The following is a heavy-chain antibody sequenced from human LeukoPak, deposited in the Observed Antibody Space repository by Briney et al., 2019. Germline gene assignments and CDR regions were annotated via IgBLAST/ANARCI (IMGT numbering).Heavy chain of an antibody. V-gene: IGHV3-20*04. Sequence: GGSLRLSCAASGYTFDDHGMSWVRQAPGKGLEWVSGINWNGGSTGYADSVKGRFTISRDNAKNSLYLQMNSLRAEDTALYYCAREYGGYAGDAFDIWGQGTMVTVSS. D-gene: IGHD5-12*01. CDR2: INWNGGST. CDR1: GYTFDDHG. J-gene: IGHJ3*02. CDR3: AREYGGYAGDAFDI.